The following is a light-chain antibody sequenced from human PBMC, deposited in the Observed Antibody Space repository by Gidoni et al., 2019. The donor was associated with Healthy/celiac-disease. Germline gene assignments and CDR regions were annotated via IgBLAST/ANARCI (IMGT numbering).Light chain of an antibody. CDR1: QSISSW. J-gene: IGKJ4*01. V-gene: IGKV1-5*01. CDR3: QQYNSYSLT. CDR2: DAS. Sequence: VGDRVTITCRASQSISSWLAWYQQKPGKAPKLLIYDASSLESGVPSRFSGSGSGTEFTLTISSLQPDDFATYYCQQYNSYSLTFGGGTKVEIK.